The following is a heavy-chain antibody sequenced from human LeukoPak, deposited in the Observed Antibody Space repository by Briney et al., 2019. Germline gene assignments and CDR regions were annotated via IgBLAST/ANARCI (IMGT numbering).Heavy chain of an antibody. CDR1: GGTFSSYA. D-gene: IGHD5-12*01. J-gene: IGHJ5*02. V-gene: IGHV1-69*13. Sequence: GASVKVSCKASGGTFSSYAISWVRQAPGQGLEWMGGIIPIFGTANYAQKFQGRVTITADESTSTACMELSSLRSEDTAVYCCAREGTGYDNWFDPWGQGTLSPSPQ. CDR3: AREGTGYDNWFDP. CDR2: IIPIFGTA.